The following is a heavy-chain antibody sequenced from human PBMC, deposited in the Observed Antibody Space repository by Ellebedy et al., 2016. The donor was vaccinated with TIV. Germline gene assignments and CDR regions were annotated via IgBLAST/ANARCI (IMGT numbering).Heavy chain of an antibody. CDR2: INASGTT. V-gene: IGHV4-34*01. CDR3: ARARGQYLYGSGSYFTN. Sequence: MPSETLSLTCAVYNGSFTHYFWSRVRQPPGKGLEWIGEINASGTTNYNPSLKNRVTISVDTPKRQFSLRLTSVTAADTAVYYCARARGQYLYGSGSYFTNWGQGEMVTVSS. J-gene: IGHJ4*02. CDR1: NGSFTHYF. D-gene: IGHD3-10*01.